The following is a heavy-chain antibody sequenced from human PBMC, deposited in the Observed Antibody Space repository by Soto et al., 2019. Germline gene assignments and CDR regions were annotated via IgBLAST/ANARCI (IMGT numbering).Heavy chain of an antibody. D-gene: IGHD3-3*01. J-gene: IGHJ4*02. CDR3: AHRVLRTVFGLVTTTAIYFDF. V-gene: IGHV2-5*02. Sequence: QITLNESGPTQVKPRQTLTLTCTFSGFSLTTSGVGVGWIRQSPGKAPEWLALIYWDDDKRYSLSLKSRLTITKDPSKNQVVLTMADLDPADTATYYCAHRVLRTVFGLVTTTAIYFDFWGQGTPVADSS. CDR1: GFSLTTSGVG. CDR2: IYWDDDK.